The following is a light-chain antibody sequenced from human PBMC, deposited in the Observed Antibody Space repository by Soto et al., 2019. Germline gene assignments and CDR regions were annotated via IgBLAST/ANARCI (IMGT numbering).Light chain of an antibody. CDR1: QTVNSRY. V-gene: IGKV3-20*01. CDR2: GAS. Sequence: ESVLTQSPGTLSLSPGERATLSCRASQTVNSRYLTWYQHKPGQAPRLLIYGASIRATGIPDRFSGSRSGADFSLTITRPEPEDSAVYYCQQFDDSRPAFTFGQGTKLEI. CDR3: QQFDDSRPAFT. J-gene: IGKJ2*01.